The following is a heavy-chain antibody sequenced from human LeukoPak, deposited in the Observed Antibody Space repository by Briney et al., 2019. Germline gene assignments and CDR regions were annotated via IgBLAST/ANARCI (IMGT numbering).Heavy chain of an antibody. J-gene: IGHJ4*02. D-gene: IGHD6-13*01. CDR2: INDSEST. CDR1: GGSFSGYY. CDR3: ARETAAAGSFIAINDY. Sequence: SETLSLTCAVYGGSFSGYYWSWIRQPPGKGLEWIGEINDSESTNYNPSLKSRVTISVDTSKNQFSLKLSSVTAADTAMYYCARETAAAGSFIAINDYWGQGTLVTVSS. V-gene: IGHV4-34*01.